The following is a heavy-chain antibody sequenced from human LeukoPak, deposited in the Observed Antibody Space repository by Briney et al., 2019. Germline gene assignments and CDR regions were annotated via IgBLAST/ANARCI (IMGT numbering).Heavy chain of an antibody. J-gene: IGHJ4*02. Sequence: ASVNVSCKASGYTFTSYAMHWVRQAPGQRLEWMGWINAGNGNTKYSQKFQGRVTITRDTSASTAYMELSSLRSEDTAVYYCARIDYGDYSVDYWGQGTLVTVSS. CDR1: GYTFTSYA. D-gene: IGHD4-17*01. V-gene: IGHV1-3*01. CDR3: ARIDYGDYSVDY. CDR2: INAGNGNT.